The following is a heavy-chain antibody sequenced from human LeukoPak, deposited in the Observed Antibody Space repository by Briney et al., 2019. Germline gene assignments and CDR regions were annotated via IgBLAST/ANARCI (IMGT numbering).Heavy chain of an antibody. V-gene: IGHV1-3*03. CDR3: ARDRLRYFDH. Sequence: GASVKVSCKASGYTFTNYAMHWVRQAPGQRLEWMGWINTGNGNTKYSQEFQGRVTITRDTSASTAYMELSSLRSEDTAVYYCARDRLRYFDHWGQGTLVTVSS. J-gene: IGHJ4*02. CDR1: GYTFTNYA. D-gene: IGHD5-12*01. CDR2: INTGNGNT.